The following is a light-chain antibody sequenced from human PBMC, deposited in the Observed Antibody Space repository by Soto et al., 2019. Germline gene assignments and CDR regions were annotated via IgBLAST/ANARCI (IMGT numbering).Light chain of an antibody. V-gene: IGLV2-14*03. CDR1: SSDVGGYNS. J-gene: IGLJ2*01. Sequence: QSALTQPASVSGSPGQSITISCTGTSSDVGGYNSVSWYQQHPGKAPKLMIYDVSNRPSGVSNRFSGSKSGSTASLTISGLQAEDEADYYCSSYTSRSTLVFGGGTKLTVL. CDR2: DVS. CDR3: SSYTSRSTLV.